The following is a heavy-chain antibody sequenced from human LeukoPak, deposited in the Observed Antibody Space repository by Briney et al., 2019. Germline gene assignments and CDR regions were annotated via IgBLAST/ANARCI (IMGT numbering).Heavy chain of an antibody. CDR1: GFTFSSYA. Sequence: GGSPRLSCAASGFTFSSYAMNWVRRAPGKGLEWVPSISGSSNYIYYADSVKGRFTISRDNAKNSLFLQMDSLTAEDTAVYYCARVQPYNWFDPWGQGTLVTVSS. CDR2: ISGSSNYI. D-gene: IGHD1-14*01. V-gene: IGHV3-21*01. CDR3: ARVQPYNWFDP. J-gene: IGHJ5*02.